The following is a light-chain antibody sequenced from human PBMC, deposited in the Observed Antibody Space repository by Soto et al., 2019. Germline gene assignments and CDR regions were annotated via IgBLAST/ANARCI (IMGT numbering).Light chain of an antibody. CDR1: SSNIGAGYD. V-gene: IGLV1-40*01. CDR2: GNS. J-gene: IGLJ3*02. Sequence: QSVLTQPPSVSGAPGQRVTISCTGSSSNIGAGYDVHWYQQLPGTAPKLLIYGNSTRPSGVPDRFCGSKSGTSASLAITGLQAEDEADYYCQSYDSSLSGWVFGGGTKVTVL. CDR3: QSYDSSLSGWV.